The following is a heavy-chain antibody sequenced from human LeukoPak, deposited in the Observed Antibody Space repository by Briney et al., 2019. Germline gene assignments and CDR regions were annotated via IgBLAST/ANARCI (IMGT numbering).Heavy chain of an antibody. J-gene: IGHJ4*02. CDR3: AGVGVFGVARESDY. CDR1: GFTFDDYA. V-gene: IGHV3-9*01. D-gene: IGHD3-3*01. CDR2: ISWNSGSI. Sequence: GGSLRLSCAASGFTFDDYAMHWVRQAPGKGLEWVSGISWNSGSIGYADSVKGRFTISRDNAKNSLYLQMNSLRAEDTAVYYCAGVGVFGVARESDYWGQGTLVTVSS.